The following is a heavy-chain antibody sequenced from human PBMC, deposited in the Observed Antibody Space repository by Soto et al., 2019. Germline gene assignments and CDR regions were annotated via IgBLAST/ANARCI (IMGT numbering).Heavy chain of an antibody. CDR2: ISGSGGST. D-gene: IGHD3-16*02. J-gene: IGHJ4*02. CDR1: GFTFSSYA. V-gene: IGHV3-23*01. CDR3: AAFRYYDYIWGSYRESFDY. Sequence: EVQLLESGGGLVQPGGSLRLSCAASGFTFSSYAMSWVRQAPGKGLEWVSAISGSGGSTYYADPVKGRFTISRDNSKNTQYLQMTSLRAEDTAVYYCAAFRYYDYIWGSYRESFDYWGQGTLVTVSS.